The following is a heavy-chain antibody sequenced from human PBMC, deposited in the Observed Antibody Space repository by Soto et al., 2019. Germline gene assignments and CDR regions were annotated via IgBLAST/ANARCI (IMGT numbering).Heavy chain of an antibody. CDR2: IYPDDSDT. CDR3: ARSVQVKPTTTSFDL. V-gene: IGHV5-51*01. D-gene: IGHD1-1*01. Sequence: GESLQISCQASGYSFSNFWIAWVRQMPGEGLEWLGIIYPDDSDTRYSPSFLGQVTISADKSIKTTYLQWSSLKASDTAIYFCARSVQVKPTTTSFDLWGQGTRVTVSS. J-gene: IGHJ4*02. CDR1: GYSFSNFW.